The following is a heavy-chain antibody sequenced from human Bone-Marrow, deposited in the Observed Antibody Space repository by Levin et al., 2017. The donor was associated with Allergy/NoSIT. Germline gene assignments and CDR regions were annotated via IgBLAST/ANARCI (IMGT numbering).Heavy chain of an antibody. D-gene: IGHD6-13*01. CDR2: LSYDGPTN. Sequence: GGSLRLSCAASGFNFKTYAIHWVRQAPGKELEWVAVLSYDGPTNYYTDSVKGRFTISRDNFRNTLFLQMNSLKIEDSAIYYCARDRGSSWELYYFDYWGHGTLVTVSS. CDR1: GFNFKTYA. CDR3: ARDRGSSWELYYFDY. V-gene: IGHV3-30*04. J-gene: IGHJ4*01.